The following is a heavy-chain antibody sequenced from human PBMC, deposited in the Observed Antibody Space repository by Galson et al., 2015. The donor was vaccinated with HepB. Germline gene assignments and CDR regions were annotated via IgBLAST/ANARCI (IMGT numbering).Heavy chain of an antibody. V-gene: IGHV3-30-3*01. CDR1: GFTFSSYA. CDR3: ARDHMGSGSYYFGLDY. Sequence: SLRLSCAASGFTFSSYAMHWVRQAPGKGLEWVAVISYGESNKYYADSVKGRFTISRDNSMNTLYLQMNSLRAEDTAVYYCARDHMGSGSYYFGLDYWGQGTLVTVSS. D-gene: IGHD3-10*01. CDR2: ISYGESNK. J-gene: IGHJ4*02.